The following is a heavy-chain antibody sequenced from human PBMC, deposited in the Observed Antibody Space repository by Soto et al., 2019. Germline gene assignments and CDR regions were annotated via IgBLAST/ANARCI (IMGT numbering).Heavy chain of an antibody. CDR1: GLIVSSNC. D-gene: IGHD3-16*01. Sequence: GVSLRLSCAASGLIVSSNCLTLVRQAPGKELEGVSLTCSGGTTYYADSVRGRFTISSDNSKNTRYLQMNSLGAEETAVDNFEGRLATVARLDYWGQGTLVNVSS. V-gene: IGHV3-53*01. CDR2: TCSGGTT. CDR3: EGRLATVARLDY. J-gene: IGHJ4*02.